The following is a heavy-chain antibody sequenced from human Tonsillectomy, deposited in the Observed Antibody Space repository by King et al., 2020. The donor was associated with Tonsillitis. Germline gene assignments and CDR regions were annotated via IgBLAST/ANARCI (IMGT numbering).Heavy chain of an antibody. J-gene: IGHJ4*02. V-gene: IGHV4-39*01. CDR3: ALNFYGSGTYYKASEY. Sequence: LQLQESGPGLVKPSETLSLTCTVSGGSISSSSYYWGWIRQPPGKGLGWIGTLYYSGSTYYNPSLKSRVTISVDTAKNQFSLKLSALTAADTAVYYCALNFYGSGTYYKASEYWGQGTLVTVSS. CDR1: GGSISSSSYY. D-gene: IGHD3-10*01. CDR2: LYYSGST.